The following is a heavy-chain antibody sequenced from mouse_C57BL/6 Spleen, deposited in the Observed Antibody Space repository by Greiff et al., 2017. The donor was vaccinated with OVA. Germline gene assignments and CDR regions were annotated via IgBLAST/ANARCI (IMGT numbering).Heavy chain of an antibody. J-gene: IGHJ2*01. CDR2: IDPETGGT. CDR3: TRREPARGDFDY. Sequence: VQLQQSGAELVRPGASVTLSCKASGYTFTDYEMHWVKQTPVHGLEWIGAIDPETGGTAYNQKFKGKAILTADKSSSTAYMELRSLTSEDSAVYYCTRREPARGDFDYWGQGTTLTVSS. CDR1: GYTFTDYE. V-gene: IGHV1-15*01.